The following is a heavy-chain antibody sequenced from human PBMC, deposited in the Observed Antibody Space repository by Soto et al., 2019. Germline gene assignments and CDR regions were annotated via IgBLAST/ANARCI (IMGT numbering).Heavy chain of an antibody. J-gene: IGHJ3*02. CDR2: INAGNGNT. D-gene: IGHD6-19*01. CDR3: AKIRWLKTDDAFDI. V-gene: IGHV1-3*01. CDR1: GYTFTRYG. Sequence: ASVKVCCKASGYTFTRYGIHWVRQAPGQRLEWMGWINAGNGNTTYSQKFQDRVTITRDTSASTAYMELSSLRSEDTAVYYCAKIRWLKTDDAFDIWGQGTMVTVSS.